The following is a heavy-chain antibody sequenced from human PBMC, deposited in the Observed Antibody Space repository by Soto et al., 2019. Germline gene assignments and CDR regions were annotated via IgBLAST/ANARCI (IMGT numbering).Heavy chain of an antibody. CDR2: ISYDGRNK. D-gene: IGHD4-4*01. V-gene: IGHV3-30*18. CDR3: AKDGSIYSNSDRWYFQH. J-gene: IGHJ1*01. Sequence: GGSLRLSCAATGFIFSSYGMHWVRQAPGKGPEWAAAISYDGRNKYYGDSVKGRFTISRDNSMNTLYLQMNSLRAEDTAVYYCAKDGSIYSNSDRWYFQHWGQGTLVTVSS. CDR1: GFIFSSYG.